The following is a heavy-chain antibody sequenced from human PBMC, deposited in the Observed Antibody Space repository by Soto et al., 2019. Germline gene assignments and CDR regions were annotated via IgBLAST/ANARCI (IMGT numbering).Heavy chain of an antibody. CDR1: GGTFSSYA. CDR3: ARDLDSSGYYSPDISYNAFDI. J-gene: IGHJ3*02. CDR2: IIPIFGTA. D-gene: IGHD3-22*01. Sequence: ASVKVSCKASGGTFSSYAISWVRQAPGQGLEWMGGIIPIFGTANYAQKFQGRVTITADESTSTAYMKLSSLRSEDTAVYYCARDLDSSGYYSPDISYNAFDIWGQGTMVTVSS. V-gene: IGHV1-69*13.